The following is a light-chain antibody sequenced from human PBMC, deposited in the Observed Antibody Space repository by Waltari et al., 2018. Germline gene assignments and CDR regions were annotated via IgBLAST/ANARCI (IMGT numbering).Light chain of an antibody. V-gene: IGKV3-15*01. CDR2: GAS. CDR3: QQYNNWPPLT. CDR1: QSVSSN. J-gene: IGKJ5*01. Sequence: EIVMTQSPATLSVSPGGRATLPCRASQSVSSNLAWYQQKPGQAPRLLIYGASTRATGIPARFSGSGSGTEFTLTISSMQSEDFAVYYCQQYNNWPPLTFGQGTRLEIK.